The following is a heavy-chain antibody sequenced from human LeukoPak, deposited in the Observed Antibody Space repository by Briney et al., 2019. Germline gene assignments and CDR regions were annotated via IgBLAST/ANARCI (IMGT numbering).Heavy chain of an antibody. CDR1: GGTFSSYA. D-gene: IGHD1-14*01. V-gene: IGHV1-69*05. CDR3: ARSSPYPEQGWFDP. Sequence: SVKVSCKASGGTFSSYAISWVRQAPGQGLEWMGRIIPMFGTANYAQKFQGRVTITTDESTSTAYMELSSLRSEDTAVYYCARSSPYPEQGWFDPWGQGTLVTVSS. CDR2: IIPMFGTA. J-gene: IGHJ5*02.